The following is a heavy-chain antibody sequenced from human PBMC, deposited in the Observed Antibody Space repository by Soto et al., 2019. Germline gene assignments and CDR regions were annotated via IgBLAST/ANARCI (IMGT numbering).Heavy chain of an antibody. CDR3: VREKYCSGGSCYSDY. J-gene: IGHJ4*02. CDR2: ISNSGSTT. V-gene: IGHV3-11*01. CDR1: GFTFSHYF. D-gene: IGHD2-15*01. Sequence: QVQLVESGGGLAKPGGSLRLSCAASGFTFSHYFMTWIRQAPGKGLEWVSHISNSGSTTYYADSVKGPFTISRDNANDSLSLQMNSLRAEDTAVYYCVREKYCSGGSCYSDYWGQGTLVTVSS.